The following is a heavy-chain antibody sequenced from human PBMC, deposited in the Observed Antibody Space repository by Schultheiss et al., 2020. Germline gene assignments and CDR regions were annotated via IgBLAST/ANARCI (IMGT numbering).Heavy chain of an antibody. CDR1: GFTFDDYA. J-gene: IGHJ4*02. CDR2: ISWNSGSI. Sequence: GGSLRLSCAASGFTFDDYAMHWVRQAPGKGLEWVSGISWNSGSIGYADSVKGRFTISRDNAKNSLYLQMNSLRAEDTAVYYCARVESSSFDYWGQGTLVTVSS. D-gene: IGHD6-6*01. V-gene: IGHV3-9*01. CDR3: ARVESSSFDY.